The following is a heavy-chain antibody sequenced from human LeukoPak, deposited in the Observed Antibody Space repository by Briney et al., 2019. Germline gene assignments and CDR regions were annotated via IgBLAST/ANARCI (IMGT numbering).Heavy chain of an antibody. CDR3: ARFREIAVAVPFDY. Sequence: PGGSLRLSCAASGFTFCSYSMNWVRQAPGKGLEWVSSISSSSSYIYYADSVKGRFTISRDNAKNSLYLQMNSLRAEDTAVYYCARFREIAVAVPFDYWGQGTLVTVSS. J-gene: IGHJ4*02. CDR2: ISSSSSYI. CDR1: GFTFCSYS. V-gene: IGHV3-21*01. D-gene: IGHD6-19*01.